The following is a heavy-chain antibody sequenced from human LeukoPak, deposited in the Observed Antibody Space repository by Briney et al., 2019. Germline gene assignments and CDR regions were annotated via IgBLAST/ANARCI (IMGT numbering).Heavy chain of an antibody. CDR2: ISGGGGST. J-gene: IGHJ1*01. V-gene: IGHV3-23*01. Sequence: GGSLRLSCAASGFTFSSYAMSWVRQAPGKGLEWVSAISGGGGSTYYADSVKGRFTISRDNSKNTLYLQMNSLRAEDTAVYYCAKDPTVAGTAEYFQHWGQGTLVPVSS. CDR1: GFTFSSYA. CDR3: AKDPTVAGTAEYFQH. D-gene: IGHD6-19*01.